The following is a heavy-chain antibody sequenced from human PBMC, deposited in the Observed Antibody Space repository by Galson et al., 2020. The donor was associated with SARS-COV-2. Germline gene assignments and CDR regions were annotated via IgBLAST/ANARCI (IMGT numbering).Heavy chain of an antibody. J-gene: IGHJ3*02. CDR1: GFSASTSGMC. V-gene: IGHV2-70*01. CDR2: IDWDDDK. Sequence: SGPTLVKPTQTLRLTCAFSGFSASTSGMCVSWIRQPPGKALEWLALIDWDDDKYYSTSLKTRLAISKDTSKNQVVLTMTNMGPEDTATYYCARSNVAVSRNAFDIWGQGTMVTVPS. D-gene: IGHD6-19*01. CDR3: ARSNVAVSRNAFDI.